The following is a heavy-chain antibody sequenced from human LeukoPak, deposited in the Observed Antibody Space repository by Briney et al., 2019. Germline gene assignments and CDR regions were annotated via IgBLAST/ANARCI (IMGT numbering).Heavy chain of an antibody. Sequence: ASVKVSCKASGYTFTGYYMHWVRQAPGQGLEWMGWINPNSGGTNYAQKFQGRVTMTRNTTISTAYMELSSLRSEDTAVYYCARDGSGSYSDYWGQGTLVTVSS. V-gene: IGHV1-2*02. CDR2: INPNSGGT. CDR3: ARDGSGSYSDY. D-gene: IGHD3-10*01. CDR1: GYTFTGYY. J-gene: IGHJ4*02.